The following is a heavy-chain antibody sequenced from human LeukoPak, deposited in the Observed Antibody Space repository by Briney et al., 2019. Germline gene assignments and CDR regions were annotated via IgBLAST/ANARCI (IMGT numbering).Heavy chain of an antibody. Sequence: PGGSLRLSCAASGFTFSSYGMSWVRQAPGKGLEGFSAISGSGGSTYYADSVKGRFTISRDNSKNTLYLQMNSLRAEDTAVYYCAKSPLRFTMIVTIDYWGQGTLVTVSS. CDR2: ISGSGGST. CDR3: AKSPLRFTMIVTIDY. D-gene: IGHD3-22*01. J-gene: IGHJ4*02. CDR1: GFTFSSYG. V-gene: IGHV3-23*01.